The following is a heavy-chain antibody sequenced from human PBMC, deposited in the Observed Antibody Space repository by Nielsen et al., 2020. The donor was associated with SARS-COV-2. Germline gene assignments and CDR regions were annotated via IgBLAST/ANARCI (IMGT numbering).Heavy chain of an antibody. V-gene: IGHV3-9*01. D-gene: IGHD1-1*01. CDR1: GFTFDDYA. J-gene: IGHJ4*02. CDR3: ANGYNWNDYYVHY. Sequence: SLKISCAASGFTFDDYAMHWVLQAPGKGLEWVSGISWNSGSIGYADSVKGRFTISRDNAKNSLYLQMNSLRAADTALYYCANGYNWNDYYVHYWGQGTLLTVSS. CDR2: ISWNSGSI.